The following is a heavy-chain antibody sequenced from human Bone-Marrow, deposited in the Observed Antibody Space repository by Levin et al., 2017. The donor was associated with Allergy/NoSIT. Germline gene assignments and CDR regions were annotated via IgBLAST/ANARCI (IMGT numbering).Heavy chain of an antibody. V-gene: IGHV3-9*01. CDR3: AKGGGPPAIVVIEYYFDY. D-gene: IGHD3-22*01. CDR1: GFTFDDYA. CDR2: ISWNSGSI. Sequence: GGSLRLSCAASGFTFDDYAMHWVRQAPGKGLEWVSGISWNSGSIGYADSVKGRFTISRDNAKNSLYLQMNSLRAEDTALYYCAKGGGPPAIVVIEYYFDYWGQGTLVTVSS. J-gene: IGHJ4*02.